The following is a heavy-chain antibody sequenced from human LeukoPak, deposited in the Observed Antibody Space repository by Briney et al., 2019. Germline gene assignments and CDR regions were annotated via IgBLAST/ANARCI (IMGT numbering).Heavy chain of an antibody. D-gene: IGHD3-22*01. Sequence: SETLSLTCAVYGGSFSGYYWSWIRQPPGKGLEWIGEINHSGSTNYNPSLKSRVTISVDTSKNQFSLKLSSVTAADTAVYYCARDLGGDYYDSSGYSSPGYWGQGTLVTVSS. CDR2: INHSGST. CDR3: ARDLGGDYYDSSGYSSPGY. J-gene: IGHJ4*02. V-gene: IGHV4-34*01. CDR1: GGSFSGYY.